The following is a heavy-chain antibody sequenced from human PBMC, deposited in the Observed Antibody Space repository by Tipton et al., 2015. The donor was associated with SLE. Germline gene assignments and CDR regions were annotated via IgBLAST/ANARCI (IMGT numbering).Heavy chain of an antibody. CDR1: GGSFSGYY. D-gene: IGHD3-22*01. J-gene: IGHJ4*02. V-gene: IGHV4-34*01. CDR3: ARHTRAYDSSGYLDY. Sequence: TLSLTCAVYGGSFSGYYWSWIRQPPGKGLEWIGEINHSGSTNYNPSLKSRVTISVDTSKNQFSLKLSSVTAADTAVYYCARHTRAYDSSGYLDYWGQGTLVTVSS. CDR2: INHSGST.